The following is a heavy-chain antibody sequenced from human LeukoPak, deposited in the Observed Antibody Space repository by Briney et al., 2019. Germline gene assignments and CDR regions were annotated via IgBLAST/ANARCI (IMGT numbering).Heavy chain of an antibody. CDR2: INPNGGET. CDR1: GYTFTGYY. Sequence: ASVKVSCKASGYTFTGYYMHWVRQAPGQGLEWIGWINPNGGETIYAQKLQGSVTMTRDTSINTAYMELNRLRSDDTAAYFCARTRGHHATMAYFDYWGQGTLVTVSS. D-gene: IGHD3-10*01. V-gene: IGHV1-2*02. CDR3: ARTRGHHATMAYFDY. J-gene: IGHJ4*02.